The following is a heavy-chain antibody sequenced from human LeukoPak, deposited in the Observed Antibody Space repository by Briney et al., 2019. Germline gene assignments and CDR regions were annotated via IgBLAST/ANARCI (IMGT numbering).Heavy chain of an antibody. V-gene: IGHV5-51*01. CDR3: ARLRSYDSSGYYRPPYYFDS. CDR1: GYSFTSYW. CDR2: IYPGDSDT. J-gene: IGHJ4*02. Sequence: GESLKISCKGSGYSFTSYWIGWVRQMPGKGLEWMGIIYPGDSDTRYSPSFQGQVTISADKSISTAYLQWSSLKASDTAMYYCARLRSYDSSGYYRPPYYFDSWGQGTLVTVSS. D-gene: IGHD3-22*01.